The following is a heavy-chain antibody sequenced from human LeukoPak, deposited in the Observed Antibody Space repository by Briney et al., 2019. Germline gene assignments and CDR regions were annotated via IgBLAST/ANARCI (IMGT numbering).Heavy chain of an antibody. CDR2: ITGSGSST. Sequence: GGSLILSCAASGFTFSSYAMTWVRQAPGKGLEWVSSITGSGSSTYYADSVKGRFTISRDNSKNMVYVQMNSLRAEDTAVYFCAKPPRVVVVTAFDSWGQGTLVTVSS. CDR1: GFTFSSYA. D-gene: IGHD2-21*02. CDR3: AKPPRVVVVTAFDS. J-gene: IGHJ4*02. V-gene: IGHV3-23*01.